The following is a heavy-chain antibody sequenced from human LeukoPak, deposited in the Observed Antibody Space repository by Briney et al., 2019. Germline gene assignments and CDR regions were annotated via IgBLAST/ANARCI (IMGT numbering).Heavy chain of an antibody. V-gene: IGHV4-39*01. CDR3: ARTYYYDSSGYYPLYYFDY. Sequence: SETLSLTCTVSGGSISSSSYYWGWIRQPPGKGLEGIGGIYYSGSTYYNPSLKSRVTISVDTSKNQFSLKLSSVTAADTAVYYCARTYYYDSSGYYPLYYFDYWGQGTLVTVSS. CDR1: GGSISSSSYY. CDR2: IYYSGST. D-gene: IGHD3-22*01. J-gene: IGHJ4*02.